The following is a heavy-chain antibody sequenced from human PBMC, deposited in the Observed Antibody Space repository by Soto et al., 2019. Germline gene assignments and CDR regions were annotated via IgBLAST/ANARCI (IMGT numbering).Heavy chain of an antibody. CDR3: AGDSCSGGSCYGFHYYYYHMDV. Sequence: GGSLRLSCAASGVTFDDYAMHWVRQAPGKGLEWVSGISWNSGSIGYADSVKGRFTISRDNAKNSLYLQMNSLRAEDTALYYCAGDSCSGGSCYGFHYYYYHMDVWGKGTTVTVS. CDR1: GVTFDDYA. J-gene: IGHJ6*03. V-gene: IGHV3-9*01. D-gene: IGHD2-15*01. CDR2: ISWNSGSI.